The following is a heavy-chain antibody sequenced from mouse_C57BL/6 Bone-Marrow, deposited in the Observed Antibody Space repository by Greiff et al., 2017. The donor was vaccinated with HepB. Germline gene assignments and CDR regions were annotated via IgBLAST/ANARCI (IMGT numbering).Heavy chain of an antibody. Sequence: QVQLQQPGAEFVKPGASVKLSCKASGYTFTSYWMQWVKQRPGQSLEWIGEIDPSDSYINYNQKFKGKATLTVDTSSSTAYMQLSSLASEDSAVYYGARRASLLSWFAYWGQGTLVTVSA. CDR1: GYTFTSYW. J-gene: IGHJ3*01. D-gene: IGHD1-1*01. V-gene: IGHV1-50*01. CDR2: IDPSDSYI. CDR3: ARRASLLSWFAY.